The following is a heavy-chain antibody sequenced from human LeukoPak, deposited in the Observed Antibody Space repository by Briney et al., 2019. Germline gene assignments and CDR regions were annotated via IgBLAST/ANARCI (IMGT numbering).Heavy chain of an antibody. Sequence: GGSLRLSCAASGFTFSSYAMHWVRQAPGKGLEWVAVISYDGSNKYYADSVKGRFTISRDNSKNTLYLQMNSLRAEDTAVYYCAREPAAVAGTLDYWGQGPLVTVSS. CDR3: AREPAAVAGTLDY. D-gene: IGHD6-19*01. V-gene: IGHV3-30-3*01. CDR1: GFTFSSYA. J-gene: IGHJ4*02. CDR2: ISYDGSNK.